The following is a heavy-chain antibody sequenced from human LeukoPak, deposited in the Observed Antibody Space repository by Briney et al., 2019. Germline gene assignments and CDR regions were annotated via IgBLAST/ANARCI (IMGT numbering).Heavy chain of an antibody. CDR1: GYTFTGYY. J-gene: IGHJ4*02. CDR2: INPNSGGT. CDR3: ARKHGSSTLAVYDY. D-gene: IGHD2-8*01. Sequence: GASVKVSCKASGYTFTGYYMHWVRQAPGQGLEWMGWINPNSGGTNYAQKFQGRVTMTRDTSISTAYMELSRLRSDDTAVYYCARKHGSSTLAVYDYWGQGTLVTVSS. V-gene: IGHV1-2*02.